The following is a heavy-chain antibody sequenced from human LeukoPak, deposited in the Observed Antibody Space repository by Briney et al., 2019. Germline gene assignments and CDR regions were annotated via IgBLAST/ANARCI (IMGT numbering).Heavy chain of an antibody. V-gene: IGHV3-7*01. CDR1: GFSLSSYY. Sequence: GGSLRLSCAASGFSLSSYYMSWVRQGPGQGLEWLANIGYDGSQKNYDDSLKGRFTISRDNAKNSVYLQMNSLRAEDTAVYYCAREYFPPGLLTIVFDNWGQGTLVTVSS. D-gene: IGHD3-9*01. J-gene: IGHJ4*02. CDR2: IGYDGSQK. CDR3: AREYFPPGLLTIVFDN.